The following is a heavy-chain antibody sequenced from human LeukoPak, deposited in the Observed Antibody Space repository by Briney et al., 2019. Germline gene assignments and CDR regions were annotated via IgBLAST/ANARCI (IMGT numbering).Heavy chain of an antibody. CDR3: ATSPPGYSSSWPFDY. J-gene: IGHJ4*02. D-gene: IGHD6-13*01. Sequence: GGSLRLSCAASGCTFSSYSMNWVRQAPGKGLEWVSSISSSSSYIYYADSVKGRFTISRDNAKNSLYLQMNSLRAEDTAVYYCATSPPGYSSSWPFDYWGQGTLVTVSS. CDR1: GCTFSSYS. V-gene: IGHV3-21*01. CDR2: ISSSSSYI.